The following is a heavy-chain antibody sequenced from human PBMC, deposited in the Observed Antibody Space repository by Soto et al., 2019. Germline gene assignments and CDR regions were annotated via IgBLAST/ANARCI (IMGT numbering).Heavy chain of an antibody. CDR1: GYSFTSYW. CDR3: ARLLGYCSGGSCSVDYSDY. CDR2: IYPGDSDT. J-gene: IGHJ4*02. Sequence: PGESLKISCKGSGYSFTSYWIGWVRQMPGKXLEWMGIIYPGDSDTRSSPSFQGQVTISADKSISTAYVRWSSLKASDTAMYYCARLLGYCSGGSCSVDYSDYWGQGTLVTVSS. V-gene: IGHV5-51*01. D-gene: IGHD2-15*01.